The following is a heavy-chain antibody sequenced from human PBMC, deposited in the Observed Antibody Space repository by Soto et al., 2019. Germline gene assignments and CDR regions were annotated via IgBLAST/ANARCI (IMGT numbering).Heavy chain of an antibody. J-gene: IGHJ6*02. Sequence: GESLKISCKGSGYNFTNYWIGWVRQMPGKGLEWMVIIHPGNSDTRYSPSFRGQVTISADKSINTAYLQWSSLRASDTAMYYCARSYYYDPNYYYYGMDVWGQGTTVTVSS. CDR1: GYNFTNYW. CDR2: IHPGNSDT. D-gene: IGHD3-22*01. CDR3: ARSYYYDPNYYYYGMDV. V-gene: IGHV5-51*01.